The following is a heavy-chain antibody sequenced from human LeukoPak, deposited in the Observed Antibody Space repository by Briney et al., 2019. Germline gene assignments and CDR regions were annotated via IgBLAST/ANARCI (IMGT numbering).Heavy chain of an antibody. CDR2: ISGSGGST. CDR1: GFAFSSYA. D-gene: IGHD3-22*01. J-gene: IGHJ4*02. CDR3: AKLSRVTMIVVDY. V-gene: IGHV3-23*01. Sequence: GGSVRLSCAASGFAFSSYAMSWVRQAPGKGLEWVSAISGSGGSTYYADSVKGRFTISRDNSKNTLYLQMNSLRAEDTAVYYCAKLSRVTMIVVDYWGQGTLVTVSS.